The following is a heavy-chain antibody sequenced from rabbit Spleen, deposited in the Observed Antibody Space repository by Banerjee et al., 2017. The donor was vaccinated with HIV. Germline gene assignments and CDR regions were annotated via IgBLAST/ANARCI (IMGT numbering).Heavy chain of an antibody. J-gene: IGHJ4*01. D-gene: IGHD8-1*01. CDR1: GFSFSNKA. CDR3: ARDGAGGSYFAL. V-gene: IGHV1S47*01. Sequence: QEQLVESGGGLVQPGGSLKLSCTASGFSFSNKAVMCWVRQAPGKGLEWIGYIDPVFGITYYANWVNGRFSISRENAQNTVLLQMTSLTAADTATYFCARDGAGGSYFALWGQGTLVTVS. CDR2: IDPVFGIT.